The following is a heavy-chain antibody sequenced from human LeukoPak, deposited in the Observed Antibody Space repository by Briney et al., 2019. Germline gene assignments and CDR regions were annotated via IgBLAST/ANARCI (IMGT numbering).Heavy chain of an antibody. D-gene: IGHD6-6*01. V-gene: IGHV4-34*01. J-gene: IGHJ4*02. CDR2: INHSGST. CDR3: ARGRRYSSSTFGY. CDR1: GGSFSGYY. Sequence: SETLSLTCAVYGGSFSGYYWSWIRQPPGKGLEWIGEINHSGSTNYNPSLKSRVTISVDTSKNQFSLKLSSVTAADTAVYYCARGRRYSSSTFGYWGQGTLVTVSS.